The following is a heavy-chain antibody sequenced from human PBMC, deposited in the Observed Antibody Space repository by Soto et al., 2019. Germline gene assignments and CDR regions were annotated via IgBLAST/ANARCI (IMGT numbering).Heavy chain of an antibody. V-gene: IGHV3-33*01. CDR2: IWYDGTNK. D-gene: IGHD4-17*01. Sequence: QVQLVESGGGVVQPGGSLRLSCAASGFTFSSYGMHWVRQAPGKGLEWVAVIWYDGTNKYYADSVKGRFTISRDNSKNTLSLQMNSLRAEDTAVYYCAAELPYGDCRFDYWGQGTLVTVSS. J-gene: IGHJ4*02. CDR1: GFTFSSYG. CDR3: AAELPYGDCRFDY.